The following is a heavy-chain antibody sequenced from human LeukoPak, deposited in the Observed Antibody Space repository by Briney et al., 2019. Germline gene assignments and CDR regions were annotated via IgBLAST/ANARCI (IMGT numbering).Heavy chain of an antibody. CDR3: ARAKWLVTPFDY. CDR1: GFTFSSYG. CDR2: ISSSSSYT. J-gene: IGHJ4*02. D-gene: IGHD6-19*01. Sequence: GGSLRLSCAASGFTFSSYGMHWVRQAPGKGLEWVSYISSSSSYTNYADSVKGRFTISRDNAKNSLYLQMNSLRAEDTAVYYCARAKWLVTPFDYWGQGTLVTVSS. V-gene: IGHV3-21*05.